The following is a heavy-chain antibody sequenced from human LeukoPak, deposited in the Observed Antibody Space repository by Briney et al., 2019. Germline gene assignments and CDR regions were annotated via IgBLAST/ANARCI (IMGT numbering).Heavy chain of an antibody. CDR2: IYYSGST. J-gene: IGHJ3*02. CDR1: GGSISSYY. CDR3: AASSSYYDFWSGYHDAFDI. Sequence: SETLSLTCTVSGGSISSYYWSWIRQPPGKGLEWIGYIYYSGSTNYNPSLKSRVTISVDTSKNQFSLKLSSVTAADTAVYYCAASSSYYDFWSGYHDAFDIWGQGTMVTVSS. V-gene: IGHV4-59*01. D-gene: IGHD3-3*01.